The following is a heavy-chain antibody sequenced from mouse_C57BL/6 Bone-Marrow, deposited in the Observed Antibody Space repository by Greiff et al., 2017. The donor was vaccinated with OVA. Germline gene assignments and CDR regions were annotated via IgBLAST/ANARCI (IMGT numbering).Heavy chain of an antibody. D-gene: IGHD1-1*01. CDR1: GFTFSSYG. J-gene: IGHJ1*03. V-gene: IGHV5-6*01. CDR2: ISSGGSYT. CDR3: ARHPTVDWYCDV. Sequence: EVQVVESGGDLVKPGGSLKLSCAASGFTFSSYGMSWVRQTPDKRLEWVATISSGGSYTYYPDSVKGRFTISRYNAKNTLYLQMSSLKSEDTAMYYCARHPTVDWYCDVWGTGTTVTVSS.